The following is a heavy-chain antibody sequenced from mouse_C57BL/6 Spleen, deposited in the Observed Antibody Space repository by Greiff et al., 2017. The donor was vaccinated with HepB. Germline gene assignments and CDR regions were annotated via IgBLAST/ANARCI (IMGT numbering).Heavy chain of an antibody. V-gene: IGHV5-6*02. CDR2: ISSGGSYT. CDR1: GFTFSSYG. Sequence: EVKLVESGGDLVKPGGSLKLSCAASGFTFSSYGMSWVRQTPDKRLEWVATISSGGSYTYYPDSVKGRFTISRDNAKNTLYLQMSSLKSEDTAMYYCARQTPDAMDYWGQGTSVTVSS. CDR3: ARQTPDAMDY. J-gene: IGHJ4*01.